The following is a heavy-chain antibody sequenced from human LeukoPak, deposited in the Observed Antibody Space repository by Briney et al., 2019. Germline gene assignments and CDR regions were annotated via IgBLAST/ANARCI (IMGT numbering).Heavy chain of an antibody. J-gene: IGHJ4*02. CDR3: ARDFATWYFDY. CDR2: INTYDGNT. V-gene: IGHV1-18*01. D-gene: IGHD2-15*01. Sequence: ASVKVSCKASGYTFSSYHVSWVRQAPGQGLEWMGWINTYDGNTNYAQNFQGRVAMTTDTSTSTAYKELRSLRSDDTAVYYCARDFATWYFDYWGQGTLVTVSS. CDR1: GYTFSSYH.